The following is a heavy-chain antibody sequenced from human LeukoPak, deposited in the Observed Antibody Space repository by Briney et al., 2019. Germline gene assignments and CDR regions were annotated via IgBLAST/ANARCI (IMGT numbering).Heavy chain of an antibody. CDR3: ARENSGYDLRECDFDY. CDR2: TYYRSKWY. J-gene: IGHJ4*02. Sequence: SQTLSLTCAISGDSVSSNSAAWNWIRQSPSRGLEWLGRTYYRSKWYNAVSVKSRITINPDTSKNQFSLQLNSVTPEDTAVYYCARENSGYDLRECDFDYWGQGTLVTVSS. V-gene: IGHV6-1*01. D-gene: IGHD5-12*01. CDR1: GDSVSSNSAA.